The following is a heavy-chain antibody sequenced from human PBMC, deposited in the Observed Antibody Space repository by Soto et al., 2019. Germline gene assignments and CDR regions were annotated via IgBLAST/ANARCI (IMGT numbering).Heavy chain of an antibody. CDR2: IIPIFGTA. CDR3: ARAEVLRYFDWFYPFDY. V-gene: IGHV1-69*13. J-gene: IGHJ4*02. CDR1: GGTFSSYA. Sequence: SVKVSCKGSGGTFSSYAISWVRQAPGQGLEWMGGIIPIFGTANYAQKFQGRVTITADESTSTAYMELSSLRSEDTAVYYCARAEVLRYFDWFYPFDYWGQGTLVTVSS. D-gene: IGHD3-9*01.